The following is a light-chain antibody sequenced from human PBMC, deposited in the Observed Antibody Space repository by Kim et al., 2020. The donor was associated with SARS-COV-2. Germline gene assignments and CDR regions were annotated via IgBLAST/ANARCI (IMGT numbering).Light chain of an antibody. CDR2: EAS. V-gene: IGKV1-5*03. J-gene: IGKJ2*02. CDR3: QQYNSYSGT. CDR1: QSINKW. Sequence: DIQMTQSPSILSASVGDRVTITCRASQSINKWLAWYQQMPGKAPKLLMFEASVLRSGVPSRFSGSGFGTEFSLTISNLQPDDLATYYCQQYNSYSGTFGQGTKLEI.